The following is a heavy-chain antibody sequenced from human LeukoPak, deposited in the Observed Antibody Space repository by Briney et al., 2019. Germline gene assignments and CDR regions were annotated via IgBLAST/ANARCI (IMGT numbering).Heavy chain of an antibody. CDR2: IYPRDSDT. V-gene: IGHV5-51*01. Sequence: GEALETSRNSSGYHFYNHCIDRVPPVPGKGPELIGIIYPRDSDTSSSPSFQGQVTISADNSITTAYLQWSSLKASDTAMYYCARHVGSYSVARMDVWGNGTTVIVSS. D-gene: IGHD1-26*01. CDR1: GYHFYNHC. CDR3: ARHVGSYSVARMDV. J-gene: IGHJ6*01.